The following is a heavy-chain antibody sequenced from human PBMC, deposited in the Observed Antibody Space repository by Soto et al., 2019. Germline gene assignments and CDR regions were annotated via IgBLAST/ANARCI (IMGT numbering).Heavy chain of an antibody. V-gene: IGHV3-23*01. CDR3: AGKRTSGYSSILEY. CDR1: GFTFSSYA. J-gene: IGHJ4*02. Sequence: PGGSLRLSCAASGFTFSSYAMSWARQAPGKGLEWVSGISDSGGSTYYADSVKGRFTIFRDNSKNTLYLQMNSLRAEDTAVYYCAGKRTSGYSSILEYWGQGTLVTV. CDR2: ISDSGGST. D-gene: IGHD3-3*01.